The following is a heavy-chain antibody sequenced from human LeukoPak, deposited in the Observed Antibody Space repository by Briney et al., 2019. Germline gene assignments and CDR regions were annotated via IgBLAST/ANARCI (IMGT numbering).Heavy chain of an antibody. J-gene: IGHJ3*02. CDR3: ARERQLGHAFDI. CDR2: ISYDGSNK. CDR1: GFTFSSYA. V-gene: IGHV3-30*04. D-gene: IGHD6-13*01. Sequence: GGSLRLSCAASGFTFSSYAMHWVRQAPGKRLEGVAVISYDGSNKYYADSVKGRFTISRDNSKNTLYLQMNSLRAEDTAVYYCARERQLGHAFDIWGQGTMVTVSS.